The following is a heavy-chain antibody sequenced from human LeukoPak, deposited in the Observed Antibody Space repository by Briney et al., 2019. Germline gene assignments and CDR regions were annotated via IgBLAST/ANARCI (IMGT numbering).Heavy chain of an antibody. CDR3: ARGLGTYYDFWSGYYDY. V-gene: IGHV3-7*01. CDR1: GFTFSSYW. Sequence: GGSLRLSCAASGFTFSSYWMSWVRQAPGKGLEWVANIKQDGSEKYYVDSVKGRFTISRDNAKNSLYLQMNSLRAEDTAVYYCARGLGTYYDFWSGYYDYWGQGTLVTVSS. CDR2: IKQDGSEK. D-gene: IGHD3-3*01. J-gene: IGHJ4*02.